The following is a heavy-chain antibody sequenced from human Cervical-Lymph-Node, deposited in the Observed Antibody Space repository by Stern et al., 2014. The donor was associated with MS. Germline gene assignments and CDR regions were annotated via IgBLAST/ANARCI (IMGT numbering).Heavy chain of an antibody. CDR1: GDSFTTYA. Sequence: QVQLMQSGAEVKKPGASVKVSCKTSGDSFTTYAMHWVRQAPGQRLEWLGWISAGGDTKYSQKFPERVTITRDTTASTAYMEVSSRKSEDTAIYYCASAGGWYEPDYWGQGTLVTVSS. V-gene: IGHV1-3*01. J-gene: IGHJ4*02. CDR3: ASAGGWYEPDY. CDR2: ISAGGDT. D-gene: IGHD6-19*01.